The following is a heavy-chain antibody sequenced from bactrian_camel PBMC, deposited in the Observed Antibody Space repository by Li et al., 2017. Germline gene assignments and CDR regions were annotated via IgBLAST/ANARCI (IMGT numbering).Heavy chain of an antibody. CDR3: AADLCPDLTWDRDYDVRGESGH. V-gene: IGHV3S53*01. CDR1: GYTGSRAC. D-gene: IGHD4*01. J-gene: IGHJ4*01. Sequence: VESGGGLAQPGGSLRVSCAASGYTGSRACMAWFRQAPGKTREGVAGISSYGRTSYAESVKGRFTISHDNGNTLYLRMNSLKPEDTAVYICAADLCPDLTWDRDYDVRGESGHWGQGTQVTVS. CDR2: ISSYGRT.